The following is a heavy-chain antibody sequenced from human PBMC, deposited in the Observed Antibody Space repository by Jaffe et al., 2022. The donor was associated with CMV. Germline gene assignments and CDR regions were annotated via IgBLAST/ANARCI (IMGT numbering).Heavy chain of an antibody. V-gene: IGHV1-69*09. D-gene: IGHD4-17*01. CDR1: AGTFTNFA. CDR3: ARLHYGEYFGRARYFFYYMDV. CDR2: ILPVLDVT. Sequence: QVQLVQSGAEVKMPGSSVTISCKASAGTFTNFAIGWVRQAPGQGLEWMGRILPVLDVTNSAQDFQGRITLTADKSTNTAYMELSSLRSEDTAVYYCARLHYGEYFGRARYFFYYMDVWGKGTTVTVSS. J-gene: IGHJ6*03.